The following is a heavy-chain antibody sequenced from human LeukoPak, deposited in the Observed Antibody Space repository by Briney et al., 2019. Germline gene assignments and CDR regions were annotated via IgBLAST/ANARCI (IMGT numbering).Heavy chain of an antibody. J-gene: IGHJ2*01. V-gene: IGHV3-23*01. CDR2: ISGSGRST. CDR3: AKDRTVGASYWYFDL. D-gene: IGHD1-26*01. Sequence: PGGSLRLSCVASGFIFSNYDMRWVRQAPGKGLEWVSSISGSGRSTYYAESVKGRFTISRDNSKNTLDLHMYSLRAEDTAIYYCAKDRTVGASYWYFDLWGRGTLVTVSS. CDR1: GFIFSNYD.